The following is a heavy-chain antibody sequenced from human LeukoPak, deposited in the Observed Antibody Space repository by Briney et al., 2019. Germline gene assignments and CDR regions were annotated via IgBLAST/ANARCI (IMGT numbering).Heavy chain of an antibody. J-gene: IGHJ5*02. CDR2: ISAYNGNT. Sequence: ASVKVSCKASGYTFTSYGISWVRQAPGQGLEWMGWISAYNGNTNYAQKLQGRVTMTTDTSTSTAYMELRSLRSDDTAVYYCARVYSGSYYEGNWFDPWGQGTLVTVSS. V-gene: IGHV1-18*01. CDR3: ARVYSGSYYEGNWFDP. CDR1: GYTFTSYG. D-gene: IGHD1-26*01.